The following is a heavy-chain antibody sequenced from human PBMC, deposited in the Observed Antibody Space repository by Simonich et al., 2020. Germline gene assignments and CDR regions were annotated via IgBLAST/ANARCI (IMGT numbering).Heavy chain of an antibody. CDR1: GFTFSSYS. CDR3: ARDAAGDY. CDR2: IRRSSSYI. D-gene: IGHD6-13*01. Sequence: EVQLVESGGGLVKPGGSLRLSCAASGFTFSSYSMNWVRQAPGKGLELVSSIRRSSSYINYANSVKGRFTIPRDNAKNSLYLQMNSLRAEDTAVYYCARDAAGDYWGQGTLVTVSS. V-gene: IGHV3-21*01. J-gene: IGHJ4*02.